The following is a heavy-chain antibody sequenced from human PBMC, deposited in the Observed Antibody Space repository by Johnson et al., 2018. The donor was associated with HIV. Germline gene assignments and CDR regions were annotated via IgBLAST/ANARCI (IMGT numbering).Heavy chain of an antibody. V-gene: IGHV3-30*14. Sequence: QVQLVESGGGVVQPGRSLRLSCAASGFTFSSYALYWVRQVPGKGLEWVATISYDGGNKYYADAVKGRFTISRDNSDNTLFLQMNSLRADDTAMYYCALSTSWSIAFDIWGQGTMVTVSS. J-gene: IGHJ3*02. CDR1: GFTFSSYA. D-gene: IGHD6-13*01. CDR3: ALSTSWSIAFDI. CDR2: ISYDGGNK.